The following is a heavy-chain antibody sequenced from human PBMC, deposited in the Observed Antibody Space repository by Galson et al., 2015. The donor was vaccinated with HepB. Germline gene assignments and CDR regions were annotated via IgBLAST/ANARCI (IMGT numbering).Heavy chain of an antibody. Sequence: SLRLSCAASGFTFSSYAMHWVRQAPGKGLEWVAVISYDGNKKYYADSVKGRFIISGDNSKNTLYLQMNSLRAEDTAVYYCARDLTVTTFISFDYWGQGTLVTVSS. CDR2: ISYDGNKK. V-gene: IGHV3-30*04. J-gene: IGHJ4*02. CDR3: ARDLTVTTFISFDY. D-gene: IGHD4-17*01. CDR1: GFTFSSYA.